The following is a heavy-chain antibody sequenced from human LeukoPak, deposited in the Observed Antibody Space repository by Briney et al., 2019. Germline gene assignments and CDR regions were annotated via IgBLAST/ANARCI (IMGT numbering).Heavy chain of an antibody. J-gene: IGHJ5*02. CDR3: ARERQVGARGRNWFDP. Sequence: GASVKVSCKASGYTFTGYYMHWVRQAPGQGLEWMGWINPNSGGTNYAQKFQGRVTMTRDTSISTAYMELSRLRSDDTAVYYCARERQVGARGRNWFDPWGQGTLVTVSS. CDR1: GYTFTGYY. V-gene: IGHV1-2*02. D-gene: IGHD1-26*01. CDR2: INPNSGGT.